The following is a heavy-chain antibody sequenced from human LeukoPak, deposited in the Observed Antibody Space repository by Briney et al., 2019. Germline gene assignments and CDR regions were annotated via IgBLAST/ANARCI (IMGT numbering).Heavy chain of an antibody. V-gene: IGHV1-2*02. J-gene: IGHJ3*02. CDR3: ARDRNSGSSLDI. CDR2: IYPYSGDT. D-gene: IGHD6-6*01. CDR1: GYTFTGYY. Sequence: ASVTVSCKASGYTFTGYYIHWVRQAPGQGLEWMGWIYPYSGDTNYAQNFQGRVTMTRDTSISTAYMELSSLKSDDTAVYYSARDRNSGSSLDIWGQGTMLTVSS.